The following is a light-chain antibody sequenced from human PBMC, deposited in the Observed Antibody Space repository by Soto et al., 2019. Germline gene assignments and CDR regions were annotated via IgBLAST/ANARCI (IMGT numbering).Light chain of an antibody. Sequence: QSALTQPASVSGSPGQSITISCTGTNSDIGGYNYVSWYQHHPGKAPKLLIYEVTYRPSGISSRFSGSKSGNTASLTISGLQAEDEADYYCSSYTITGAYVFGPGTKVTVL. CDR1: NSDIGGYNY. CDR3: SSYTITGAYV. CDR2: EVT. J-gene: IGLJ1*01. V-gene: IGLV2-14*01.